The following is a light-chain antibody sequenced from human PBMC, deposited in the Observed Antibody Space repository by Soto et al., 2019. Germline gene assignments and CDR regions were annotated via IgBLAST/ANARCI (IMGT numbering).Light chain of an antibody. Sequence: EVVMTQSPATLSVSPGERATLSCRASPSVSSNLAWYQQKPGQAPRLLIYGASTRATGIPARFSGSGSGTECTLTISSLQSEDFAVYYCQQYNNWPPLTFGGGTKVEIK. J-gene: IGKJ4*01. CDR2: GAS. CDR1: PSVSSN. V-gene: IGKV3-15*01. CDR3: QQYNNWPPLT.